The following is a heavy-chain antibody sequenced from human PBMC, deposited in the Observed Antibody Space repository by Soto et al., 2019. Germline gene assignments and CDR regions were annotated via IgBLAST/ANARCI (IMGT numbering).Heavy chain of an antibody. D-gene: IGHD2-2*01. J-gene: IGHJ4*02. CDR2: ISSSSSYI. CDR3: AREEGASWPFDY. V-gene: IGHV3-21*01. Sequence: VQLVESGGGLVKPGGSLRLSCAASGFTFSSYSMNWVRQAPGKGLEWVSSISSSSSYIYYADSVKGRFTISRDNAKNSLYLQMNSLRAEDTAVYYCAREEGASWPFDYWGQGTLVTVSS. CDR1: GFTFSSYS.